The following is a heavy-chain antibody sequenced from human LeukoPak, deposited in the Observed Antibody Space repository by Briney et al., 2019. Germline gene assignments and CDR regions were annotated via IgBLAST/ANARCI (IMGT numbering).Heavy chain of an antibody. V-gene: IGHV1-69*04. CDR3: ARDPSYGENNWFDP. CDR1: GGTFSSYA. D-gene: IGHD4-17*01. CDR2: IIPILGIA. J-gene: IGHJ5*02. Sequence: SVKVSCKASGGTFSSYAISWVRQAPGQGLEWMGRIIPILGIANYAQKFQGRVTITADKSTSTAYMELSSLRSEDTAVYYCARDPSYGENNWFDPWGQGTLVTVSS.